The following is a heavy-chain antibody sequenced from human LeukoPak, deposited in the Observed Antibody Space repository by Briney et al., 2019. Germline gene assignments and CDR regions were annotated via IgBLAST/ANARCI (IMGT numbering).Heavy chain of an antibody. CDR3: ARVVRGGDSSYYFDY. CDR2: ISSSGSTI. Sequence: GGSLRLSCEVSGFTFDSFGLSWVRQAPGEGLEWVSYISSSGSTIYYADSVKGRFTISRDNAKNSLYLQMNSLRAEDTAVYYCARVVRGGDSSYYFDYWGQGTLVTVSS. V-gene: IGHV3-48*03. J-gene: IGHJ4*02. CDR1: GFTFDSFG. D-gene: IGHD2-21*02.